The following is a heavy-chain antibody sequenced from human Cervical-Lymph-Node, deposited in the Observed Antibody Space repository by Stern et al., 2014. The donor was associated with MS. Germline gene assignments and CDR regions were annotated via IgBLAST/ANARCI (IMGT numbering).Heavy chain of an antibody. CDR2: LLYSGGT. Sequence: QLQLQESGPGLVKPSETLSLTCTVSGGSIRDYYWSWIRQPPGKGLEWIGYLLYSGGTKYNPSLKSRVTISVDMSKKQVSLKLTSVSAADTAVYYCVRHYDSTGHGRKNWFDPWGPGTLVIVSS. CDR3: VRHYDSTGHGRKNWFDP. J-gene: IGHJ5*02. V-gene: IGHV4-59*01. CDR1: GGSIRDYY. D-gene: IGHD3-22*01.